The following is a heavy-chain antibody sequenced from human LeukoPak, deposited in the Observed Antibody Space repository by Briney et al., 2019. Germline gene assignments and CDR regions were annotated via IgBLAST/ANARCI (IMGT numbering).Heavy chain of an antibody. D-gene: IGHD2-8*01. Sequence: SVNVSCKSSGFTFTRYSITGVRQAPGKGHEWMGWISDYNGNTKYAQKYQGRVTMTTDTSTRTPYMELRRLRSDDTAVYYCARVVRSDSFDYDYYYAMDVWGQGTTVTVSS. J-gene: IGHJ6*02. CDR1: GFTFTRYS. V-gene: IGHV1-18*01. CDR2: ISDYNGNT. CDR3: ARVVRSDSFDYDYYYAMDV.